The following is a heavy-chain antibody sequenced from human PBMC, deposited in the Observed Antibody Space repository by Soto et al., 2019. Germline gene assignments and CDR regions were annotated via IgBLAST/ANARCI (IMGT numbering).Heavy chain of an antibody. V-gene: IGHV1-18*01. CDR1: GYTFTRYG. CDR3: AKTGPPPYYYDGMDV. Sequence: QGQLVQSGAEVKKPGASVKVSCKASGYTFTRYGISWVRQAPGQGLEWMGWISGYNGDTKYAQKFQGRVTMTIDTPTTTTYMELRSLTSDGTAVYQCAKTGPPPYYYDGMDVWGQGTTVPVSS. CDR2: ISGYNGDT. D-gene: IGHD7-27*01. J-gene: IGHJ6*02.